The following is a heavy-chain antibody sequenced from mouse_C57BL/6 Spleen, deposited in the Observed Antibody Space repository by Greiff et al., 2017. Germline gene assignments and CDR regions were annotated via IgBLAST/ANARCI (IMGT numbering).Heavy chain of an antibody. CDR2: ISYDGSN. D-gene: IGHD2-3*01. Sequence: DVKLQESGPGLVKPSQSLSLTCSVTGYSITSGYYWNWIRQFPGNKLEWMGYISYDGSNNYNPSLKNRISITRDTSKNQFFLKLNSVTTEDTATYYCARDQGFYDGYYDYWGQGTTLTVSS. CDR3: ARDQGFYDGYYDY. V-gene: IGHV3-6*01. J-gene: IGHJ2*01. CDR1: GYSITSGYY.